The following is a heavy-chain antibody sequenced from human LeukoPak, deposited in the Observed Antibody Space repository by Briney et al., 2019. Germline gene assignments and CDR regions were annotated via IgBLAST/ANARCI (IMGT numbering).Heavy chain of an antibody. CDR3: AKGGKWDVTPFDY. CDR1: GFTFTSYS. J-gene: IGHJ4*02. V-gene: IGHV3-23*01. Sequence: GGSLRLSCAASGFTFTSYSMNWVRQAPGKGLEWVSTISGGGGSTYYADSVKGRFTISRDNSKNTLYLQVNSLRAEDTAVYYCAKGGKWDVTPFDYWGQGTLVAVSS. D-gene: IGHD1-26*01. CDR2: ISGGGGST.